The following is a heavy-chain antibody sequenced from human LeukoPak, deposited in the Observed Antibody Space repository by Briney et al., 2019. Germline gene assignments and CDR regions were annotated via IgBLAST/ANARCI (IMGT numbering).Heavy chain of an antibody. Sequence: GESLKISCKGSGYNFTNYWIAWVRQMPGKGLEWMGIIYPGDSETTYSPSFQGQVTISADKSISTAYLQWSSLKASDTAMYYCARRADGYNYVGTDYWGQGTLVTVSS. CDR1: GYNFTNYW. D-gene: IGHD5-24*01. CDR3: ARRADGYNYVGTDY. J-gene: IGHJ4*02. V-gene: IGHV5-51*01. CDR2: IYPGDSET.